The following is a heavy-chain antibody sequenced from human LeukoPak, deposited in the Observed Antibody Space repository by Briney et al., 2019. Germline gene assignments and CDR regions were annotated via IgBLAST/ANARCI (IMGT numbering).Heavy chain of an antibody. V-gene: IGHV1-69*13. D-gene: IGHD7-27*01. CDR3: ARGTYEPPGGFDP. Sequence: SVKVSCNASGGTFSSYAISWVRQAPGQGLEWMGGICPIFGTANYAQTYQGRVTITAYESTSTAYMELSSLRSEDTAVYYCARGTYEPPGGFDPWRQGTLVTVSS. CDR1: GGTFSSYA. CDR2: ICPIFGTA. J-gene: IGHJ5*02.